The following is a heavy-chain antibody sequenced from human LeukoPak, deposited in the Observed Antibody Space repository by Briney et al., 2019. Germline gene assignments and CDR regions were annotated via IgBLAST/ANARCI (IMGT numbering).Heavy chain of an antibody. J-gene: IGHJ4*02. CDR2: ISSSSSTI. V-gene: IGHV3-48*02. Sequence: GGSLRLPCAASGFTFSSYRMNWVRQAPGKGLGWVSYISSSSSTIYYADSVKGRFTISRDNAKNSLYLQMNSLRDEDTFVYYCARGYYDFDNWGQGTLVTVSS. D-gene: IGHD3-10*01. CDR3: ARGYYDFDN. CDR1: GFTFSSYR.